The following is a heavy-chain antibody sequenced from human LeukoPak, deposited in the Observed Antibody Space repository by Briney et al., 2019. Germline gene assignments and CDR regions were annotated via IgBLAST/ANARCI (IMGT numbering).Heavy chain of an antibody. J-gene: IGHJ6*03. CDR1: GYSISSGYY. Sequence: PSETLSLTCTVSGYSISSGYYWGWIRQPPGKGLEWIGSIYHSGSTYYNPSLKSRVTISVDTSKNQFSLKLSSVTAADTAVYFCARAPYDIVTGYYYYMDVWGKGTTVTVSS. CDR3: ARAPYDIVTGYYYYMDV. D-gene: IGHD3-9*01. CDR2: IYHSGST. V-gene: IGHV4-38-2*02.